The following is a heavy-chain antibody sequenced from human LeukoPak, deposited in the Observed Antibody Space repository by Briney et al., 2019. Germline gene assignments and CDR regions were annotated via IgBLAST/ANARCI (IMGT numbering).Heavy chain of an antibody. D-gene: IGHD3-9*01. Sequence: SQTLSLTCAISGDSVFSNSAAWNWIRQSPSRGLEWLGRTYYRSKWYNDYPVSVKGRITINPDTSKNQFSLQLDSVTPEDTAVYHCARGVTVTGYYFDYWGQGTLVTVSS. CDR1: GDSVFSNSAA. J-gene: IGHJ4*02. V-gene: IGHV6-1*01. CDR2: TYYRSKWYN. CDR3: ARGVTVTGYYFDY.